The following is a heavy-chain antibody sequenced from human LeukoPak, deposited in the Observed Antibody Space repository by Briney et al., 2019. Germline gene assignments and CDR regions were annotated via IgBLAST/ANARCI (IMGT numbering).Heavy chain of an antibody. D-gene: IGHD3-3*01. CDR1: GYTFTSYD. V-gene: IGHV1-8*01. J-gene: IGHJ6*02. CDR2: MNPNSGNT. Sequence: ASVKVSCKASGYTFTSYDINWVRQATGQGLEWMGWMNPNSGNTGYAQKFQGRVTMTRNTSISTAYMELSSLRSEDTAVYYCARGRTYYDFWTYYYYYYGMDVWGQGTTVTVSS. CDR3: ARGRTYYDFWTYYYYYYGMDV.